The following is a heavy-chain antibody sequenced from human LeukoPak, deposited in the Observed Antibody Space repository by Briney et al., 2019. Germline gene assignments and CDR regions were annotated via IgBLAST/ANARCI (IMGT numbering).Heavy chain of an antibody. D-gene: IGHD3-9*01. V-gene: IGHV3-20*04. J-gene: IGHJ6*03. CDR2: INWNGGST. Sequence: GGSLRLSCAASGFTFDDYGMSWVRQAPGKGLEWVSGINWNGGSTGYADSVKGRFTISRDNAKNSLYLQMNSLRAEDTALYYCAREARYPYYYYYYMDVWGKGTTVTVSS. CDR3: AREARYPYYYYYYMDV. CDR1: GFTFDDYG.